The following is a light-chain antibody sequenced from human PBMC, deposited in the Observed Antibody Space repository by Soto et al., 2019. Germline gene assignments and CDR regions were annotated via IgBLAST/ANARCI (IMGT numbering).Light chain of an antibody. CDR1: QYINTR. CDR3: HQRQSWSRT. V-gene: IGKV3-11*01. J-gene: IGKJ1*01. CDR2: QTS. Sequence: EIVLTQSPATLSSFPGDRVTLSCRASQYINTRLAWYQHRPGQAPRLLIYQTSLGAAGIPARFSASGSGTDFTLTISDVQPEDFALYYCHQRQSWSRTFGQGTKVDIK.